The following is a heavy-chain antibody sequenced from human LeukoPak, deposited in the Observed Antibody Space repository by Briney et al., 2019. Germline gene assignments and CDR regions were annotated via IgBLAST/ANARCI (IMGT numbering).Heavy chain of an antibody. Sequence: SVKVSCKASGGTFSSYTISWVRQAPGQGLEWMGGIIPIFGTANYAQKFQGRVTITADESTSTAYMELSSLRSEDTAVYYCARAIVVVPAADYYYYYMDVWGKGTTVTVSS. D-gene: IGHD2-2*01. V-gene: IGHV1-69*13. CDR3: ARAIVVVPAADYYYYYMDV. J-gene: IGHJ6*03. CDR2: IIPIFGTA. CDR1: GGTFSSYT.